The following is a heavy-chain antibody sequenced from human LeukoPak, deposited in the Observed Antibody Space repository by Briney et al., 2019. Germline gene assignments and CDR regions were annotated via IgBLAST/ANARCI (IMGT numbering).Heavy chain of an antibody. CDR2: IYYSGST. D-gene: IGHD5-24*01. CDR3: ARGGDGYKFPDAFDI. CDR1: GGSISSYY. V-gene: IGHV4-59*01. J-gene: IGHJ3*02. Sequence: PSETLSLTCTVSGGSISSYYWSWIRQPPGKGLEWFGYIYYSGSTNYNPPLKSRVTISVDTSKNQFSLKLSSVTAADTAVYYCARGGDGYKFPDAFDIWGQGTMVTVSS.